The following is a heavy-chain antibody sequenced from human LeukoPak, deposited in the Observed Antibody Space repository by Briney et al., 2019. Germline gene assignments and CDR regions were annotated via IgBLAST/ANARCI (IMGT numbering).Heavy chain of an antibody. CDR3: AKEQYTSRYNYYYAMDV. J-gene: IGHJ6*02. D-gene: IGHD5-18*01. CDR2: ISYDGSNK. V-gene: IGHV3-30*18. Sequence: GASLRLSCAASGFTVSGYGMHWVRQGPVHGLASVAVISYDGSNKYYADSVKGRFTISRDNSENTLYLQMNSLRAEDTAVYYCAKEQYTSRYNYYYAMDVWGQGTTVTVSS. CDR1: GFTVSGYG.